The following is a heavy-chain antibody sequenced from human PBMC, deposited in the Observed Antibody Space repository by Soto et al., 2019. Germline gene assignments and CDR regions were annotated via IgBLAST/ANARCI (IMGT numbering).Heavy chain of an antibody. CDR2: IYYSGST. Sequence: PSDTLSLTCTVSCGSVSSGSYYWSWIRQPPGKGLEWIGYIYYSGSTNYNPSLKSRVTISVDTSKNQFSLKLSSVTAADTAVYYCASPPAYGDFLEFDYWGQGTLVTVSS. D-gene: IGHD4-17*01. V-gene: IGHV4-61*01. J-gene: IGHJ4*02. CDR3: ASPPAYGDFLEFDY. CDR1: CGSVSSGSYY.